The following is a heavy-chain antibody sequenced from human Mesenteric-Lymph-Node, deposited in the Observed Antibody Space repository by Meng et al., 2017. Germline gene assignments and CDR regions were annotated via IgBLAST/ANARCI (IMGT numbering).Heavy chain of an antibody. CDR2: INHSGST. V-gene: IGHV4-34*01. D-gene: IGHD1-26*01. Sequence: QVQLQQWGAGLLKPSETLSLTCAVFGGSFSGYSWNWIRQSPGKGLEWIGEINHSGSTNYNPSLKSRVTISLDTSKNQFSLKLSSVTAADTAVYYCARSGSGSYYFDYWGQGTLVTVSS. CDR3: ARSGSGSYYFDY. J-gene: IGHJ4*02. CDR1: GGSFSGYS.